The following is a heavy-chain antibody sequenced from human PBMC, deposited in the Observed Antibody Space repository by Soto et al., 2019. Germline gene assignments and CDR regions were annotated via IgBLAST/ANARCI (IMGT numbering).Heavy chain of an antibody. CDR1: GYTFTSYA. CDR2: INAGNGNT. V-gene: IGHV1-3*01. Sequence: ASVKVSCKASGYTFTSYAMHWVRQAPGQRLEWMGWINAGNGNTKYSQKFQGRVTITRDTSASTAYMELSSLRSEDTAVYYCARSPMTDIVVVPAANNWFDPWGQGTLVTVSS. J-gene: IGHJ5*02. CDR3: ARSPMTDIVVVPAANNWFDP. D-gene: IGHD2-2*01.